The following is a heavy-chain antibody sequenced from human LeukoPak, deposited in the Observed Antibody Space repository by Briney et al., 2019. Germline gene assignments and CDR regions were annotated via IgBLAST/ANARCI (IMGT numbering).Heavy chain of an antibody. J-gene: IGHJ5*02. CDR1: GYIFTSYW. CDR3: ARLNPDVVVVAATLHNWFDP. CDR2: IYPGDSDT. Sequence: GESLKISCKGSGYIFTSYWIGWVRQLPGKGLEWMGIIYPGDSDTRYSPSFQGQVTISADKSISTAYLQWSSLKASDTAMYYCARLNPDVVVVAATLHNWFDPWGQGTLVTVSS. V-gene: IGHV5-51*01. D-gene: IGHD2-15*01.